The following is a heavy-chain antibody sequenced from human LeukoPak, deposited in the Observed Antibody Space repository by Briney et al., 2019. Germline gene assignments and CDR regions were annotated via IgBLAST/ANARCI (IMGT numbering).Heavy chain of an antibody. J-gene: IGHJ4*02. Sequence: SETLSLTRTVSGGSISTYYWSWIRQPPGKGLEWIGYIYYSGSTNYNPSLKSRVTISVDTSKNQFSLKLSSVTAADTAVYYCARGGDCSGGSCYAFDYWGQGTLVTVSS. D-gene: IGHD2-15*01. V-gene: IGHV4-59*01. CDR1: GGSISTYY. CDR2: IYYSGST. CDR3: ARGGDCSGGSCYAFDY.